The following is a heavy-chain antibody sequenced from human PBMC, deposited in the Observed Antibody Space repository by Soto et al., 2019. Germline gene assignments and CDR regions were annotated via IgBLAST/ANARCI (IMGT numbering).Heavy chain of an antibody. J-gene: IGHJ6*03. CDR1: GFTFSGYV. V-gene: IGHV3-23*01. Sequence: ELQLLEYGGGLVQPGGSLRLSCAASGFTFSGYVMSWVRQAPGKGLEWVSSISNSGSNRYYAESVKGRVTISRDNSNNTLYLQMNSLRAEDTALYYCARRGRTLPHYSYYMDVWVKGTTVAVSS. CDR2: ISNSGSNR. CDR3: ARRGRTLPHYSYYMDV.